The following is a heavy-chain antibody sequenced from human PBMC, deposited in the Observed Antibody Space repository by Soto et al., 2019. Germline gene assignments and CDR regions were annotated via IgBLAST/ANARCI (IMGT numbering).Heavy chain of an antibody. CDR2: IIPISSTT. CDR3: AKKLGIDPFGSYGLGV. D-gene: IGHD7-27*01. J-gene: IGHJ6*02. Sequence: SVKVSCKASGGNFITFAISWVRQAPGQGLEWMGEIIPISSTTKSAHKFQDRVTISADGSSSTVHMELRSLKSEDTAIYFCAKKLGIDPFGSYGLGVWGQGTTVTVSS. V-gene: IGHV1-69*13. CDR1: GGNFITFA.